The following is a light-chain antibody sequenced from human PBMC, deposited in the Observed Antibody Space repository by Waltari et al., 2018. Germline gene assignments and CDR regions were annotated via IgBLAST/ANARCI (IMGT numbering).Light chain of an antibody. CDR2: YDS. CDR3: QVWDTNYDQGV. V-gene: IGLV3-21*04. CDR1: NFATRI. J-gene: IGLJ3*02. Sequence: SYILTQPPSVSVAPGKTATITCGGNNFATRIVNWYLQKPGQAPVLVIYYDSDRPSGIPERFSGSNSGNTATLTISRVEAGDEADYYCQVWDTNYDQGVFGGGTKLTVL.